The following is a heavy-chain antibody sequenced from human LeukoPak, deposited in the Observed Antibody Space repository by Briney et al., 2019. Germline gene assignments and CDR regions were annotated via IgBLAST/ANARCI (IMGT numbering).Heavy chain of an antibody. V-gene: IGHV1-2*04. J-gene: IGHJ4*02. CDR1: GYTFTGYY. Sequence: ASVKVSCKASGYTFTGYYMHWVRQAPGQGLEWMGWINPNSGGTNYAKKFQGWVTMTRDTSISTAYMELSRLRSDDTAVYYCARDSYSSGPDYWGQGTLVTVSS. CDR2: INPNSGGT. CDR3: ARDSYSSGPDY. D-gene: IGHD6-19*01.